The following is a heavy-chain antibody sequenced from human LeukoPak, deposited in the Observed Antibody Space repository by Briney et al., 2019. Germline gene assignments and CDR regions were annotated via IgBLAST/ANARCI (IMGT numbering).Heavy chain of an antibody. V-gene: IGHV3-66*01. J-gene: IGHJ6*02. CDR1: GFTVSSNY. CDR2: LYSGGTT. Sequence: GGSLRLSCAASGFTVSSNYMNWVRQAPGKGLEWVSVLYSGGTTFYADSVKGRFTMSRDNSKNTLYLQMNSLGADDTAVYYCARSGRADYGMDVWGQGTTVTVSS. CDR3: ARSGRADYGMDV. D-gene: IGHD1-26*01.